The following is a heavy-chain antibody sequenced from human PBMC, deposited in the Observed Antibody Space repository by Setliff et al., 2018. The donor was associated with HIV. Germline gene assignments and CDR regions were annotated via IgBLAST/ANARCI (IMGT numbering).Heavy chain of an antibody. CDR3: ASRVYYYDDSATLREEGFVP. CDR2: IYNTETT. D-gene: IGHD3-22*01. J-gene: IGHJ5*02. CDR1: GAPISSGT. V-gene: IGHV4-4*08. Sequence: LSLTCIVSGAPISSGTWSWIRQPPGKGLQWIGFIYNTETTNYNPSLKSRLTISVDTSKNQFSLKLSSVTAADTAVYYCASRVYYYDDSATLREEGFVPWGQGTLVTVSS.